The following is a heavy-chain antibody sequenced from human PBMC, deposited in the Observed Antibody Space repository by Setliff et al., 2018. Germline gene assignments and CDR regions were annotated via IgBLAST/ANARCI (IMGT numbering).Heavy chain of an antibody. D-gene: IGHD2-15*01. CDR3: ARVVGADGIGIDY. Sequence: GESLKLSCRGSGYTFSDYWIGWVRQMPGKGLEWMGIIYPGDSGTRYSPSFQGQVTFSADKSISTAYLQWSSLKASGTATYYCARVVGADGIGIDYWGQGTVVTVSS. CDR1: GYTFSDYW. CDR2: IYPGDSGT. V-gene: IGHV5-51*01. J-gene: IGHJ4*02.